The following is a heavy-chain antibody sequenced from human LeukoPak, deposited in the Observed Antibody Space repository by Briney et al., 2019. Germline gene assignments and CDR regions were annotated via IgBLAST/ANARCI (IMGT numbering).Heavy chain of an antibody. CDR1: GFTFSSYA. J-gene: IGHJ4*02. D-gene: IGHD3-9*01. V-gene: IGHV3-23*01. CDR2: ISGSGGST. CDR3: ARGKGILTGYYIPFDY. Sequence: PGGSLRLSCAASGFTFSSYAMSWVRQAPGKGLEWVSVISGSGGSTYYADSVKGRFTISRDNSKNTLYLQMNSLRAEDTAVYYCARGKGILTGYYIPFDYWGQGTLVTVSS.